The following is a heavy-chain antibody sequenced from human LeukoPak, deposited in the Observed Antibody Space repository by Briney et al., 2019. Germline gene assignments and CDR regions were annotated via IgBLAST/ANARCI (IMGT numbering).Heavy chain of an antibody. D-gene: IGHD6-19*01. CDR2: ISGSGGST. CDR1: GFTFSSYG. J-gene: IGHJ4*02. Sequence: GGTLRLSCAASGFTFSSYGMSWVRQAPGKGLEWVSAISGSGGSTYYADSVKGRFTISRDNSKNTLYLQMNSLRAEDTAVYYCAKRDGIAVSDYWGQGTLVTVSS. CDR3: AKRDGIAVSDY. V-gene: IGHV3-23*01.